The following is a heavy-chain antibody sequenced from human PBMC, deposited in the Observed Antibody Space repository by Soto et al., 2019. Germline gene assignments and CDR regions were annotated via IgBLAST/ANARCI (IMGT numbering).Heavy chain of an antibody. CDR1: GGSISSYY. D-gene: IGHD3-10*01. CDR3: ARQDVLLWFGEPISYIDY. J-gene: IGHJ4*02. V-gene: IGHV4-59*08. Sequence: SETLSLTCTVSGGSISSYYWSWIRQPPGKGLEWIGYIYYSGSTNYNPSLKSRVTISVDTSKNQFSLKLSSVTAADTAVYYCARQDVLLWFGEPISYIDYWGQGTLVTVSS. CDR2: IYYSGST.